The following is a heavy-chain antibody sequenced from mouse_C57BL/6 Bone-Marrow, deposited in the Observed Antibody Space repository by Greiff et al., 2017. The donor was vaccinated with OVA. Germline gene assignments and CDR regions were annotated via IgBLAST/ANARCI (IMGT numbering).Heavy chain of an antibody. J-gene: IGHJ2*01. D-gene: IGHD1-1*01. CDR1: GFNIKDDY. CDR2: IDPENGDT. V-gene: IGHV14-4*01. Sequence: VQLKESGAELVRPGASVKLSCTASGFNIKDDYMHWVKQRPEQGLEWIGWIDPENGDTEYASKFEGKGTITADTSSNTAYLQLSSLTSEDTAVYYCTSITTVVDYWGQGTTLTVSS. CDR3: TSITTVVDY.